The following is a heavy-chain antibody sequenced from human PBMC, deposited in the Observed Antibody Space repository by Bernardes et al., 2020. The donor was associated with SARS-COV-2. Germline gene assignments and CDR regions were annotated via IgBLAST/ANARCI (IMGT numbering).Heavy chain of an antibody. CDR3: AREAFAVKSFSNSGGIDS. CDR1: GFTFSSYA. Sequence: GGSLRLSCAASGFTFSSYAMHWVRQAPGKGLEWVAAISQDGSNEYYADSVKGRFTISRENSKNTVFLQVSSLRPEDTAVYYCAREAFAVKSFSNSGGIDSWGQGTLATVSS. CDR2: ISQDGSNE. V-gene: IGHV3-30-3*01. D-gene: IGHD4-4*01. J-gene: IGHJ4*02.